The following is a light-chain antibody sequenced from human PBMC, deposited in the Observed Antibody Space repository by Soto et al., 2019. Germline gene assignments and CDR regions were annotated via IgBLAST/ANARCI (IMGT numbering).Light chain of an antibody. J-gene: IGKJ1*01. CDR3: QQYFEWPPMP. CDR2: GAS. Sequence: VMTQSPATLSVSPGERATLSCWASETVATNLAWYQQKPGQAPRLLISGASTRAAGISDRFRGSGSGTELTLTISSLRCEDSAIYYCQQYFEWPPMPFGQGPKVEI. V-gene: IGKV3-15*01. CDR1: ETVATN.